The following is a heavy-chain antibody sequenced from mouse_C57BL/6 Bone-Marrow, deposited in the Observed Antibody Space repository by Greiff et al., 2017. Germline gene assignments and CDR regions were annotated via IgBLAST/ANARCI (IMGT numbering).Heavy chain of an antibody. CDR3: ARDPGDYYWYFDV. CDR1: GYSITSGYY. V-gene: IGHV3-6*01. CDR2: ISYDGSN. Sequence: EVKLQESGPGLVKPSQSLSLTCSVTGYSITSGYYWNWIRQFPGNKLEWMGYISYDGSNNYNPSLKNRISITRDTSKNQFFLKLNTVTTEDTATYYCARDPGDYYWYFDVWGTGTTVTVSS. J-gene: IGHJ1*03. D-gene: IGHD2-13*01.